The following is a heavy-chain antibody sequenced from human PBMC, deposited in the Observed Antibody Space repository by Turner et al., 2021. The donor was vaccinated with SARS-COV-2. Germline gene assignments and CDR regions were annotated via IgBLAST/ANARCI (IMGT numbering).Heavy chain of an antibody. CDR1: GFTVSSYE. Sequence: EVQLVESGGGLVQPGGSLRPCCAASGFTVSSYEMNWVRQAPGKGLEWVSFISTGGDAIYYADSVKGRFTISKDSAKNSLYLQMNSLRAEDMAVYYCVRGGYYYYGLDVWGQGTTVTVSS. J-gene: IGHJ6*02. V-gene: IGHV3-48*03. CDR3: VRGGYYYYGLDV. CDR2: ISTGGDAI.